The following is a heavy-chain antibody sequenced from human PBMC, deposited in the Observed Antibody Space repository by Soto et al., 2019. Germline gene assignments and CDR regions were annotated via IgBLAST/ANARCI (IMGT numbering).Heavy chain of an antibody. CDR3: AKDPGYSSSWAEYFDY. Sequence: PGGSLRLSCAASGFTFSSYAMSWVRQAPGKGLEWVSAISGSGGSTYYADSVKGRFTISRDNSKNTLYLQMNSLRAEDTAVYYCAKDPGYSSSWAEYFDYWGQGTLVTVSS. V-gene: IGHV3-23*01. J-gene: IGHJ4*02. CDR2: ISGSGGST. CDR1: GFTFSSYA. D-gene: IGHD6-6*01.